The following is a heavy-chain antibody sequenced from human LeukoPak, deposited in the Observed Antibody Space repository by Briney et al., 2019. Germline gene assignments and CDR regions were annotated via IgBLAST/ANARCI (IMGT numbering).Heavy chain of an antibody. Sequence: ASVTVSCKASGYTFTTYGFTWIRQAPGQGPEWLGWISPYNGATEYAQNLQDRVSMTTDTSTNTAYIEVRSLKSDDTAVYYCARDSDWNVDYWGQGTLVTVSS. D-gene: IGHD1-1*01. CDR3: ARDSDWNVDY. CDR2: ISPYNGAT. CDR1: GYTFTTYG. V-gene: IGHV1-18*01. J-gene: IGHJ4*02.